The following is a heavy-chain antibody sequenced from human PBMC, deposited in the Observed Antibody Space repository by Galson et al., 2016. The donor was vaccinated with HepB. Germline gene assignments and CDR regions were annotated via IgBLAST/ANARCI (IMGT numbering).Heavy chain of an antibody. CDR3: ARRLDTQGRIGGWAWGMDV. J-gene: IGHJ6*02. CDR1: GFTFNSYW. Sequence: SLRLSCAASGFTFNSYWMSWVRQAPGKGLEWLANINQGGSDRKYVESVMGRFTISRDNTKNSLYLQMNSLTTEDTAVYFCARRLDTQGRIGGWAWGMDVWGQGTTVTVSS. V-gene: IGHV3-7*01. D-gene: IGHD3-10*01. CDR2: INQGGSDR.